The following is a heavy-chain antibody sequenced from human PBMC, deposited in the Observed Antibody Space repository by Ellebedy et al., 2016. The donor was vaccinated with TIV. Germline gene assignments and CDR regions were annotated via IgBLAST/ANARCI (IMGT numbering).Heavy chain of an antibody. J-gene: IGHJ4*02. CDR3: AVRYSGSDDGYFDY. Sequence: AASVKVSCKASGGTFSSYAISWVRQPPGQGLEWMGGIIPIFGTANYAQKFQGRVTITADESTSTAYMELSSLRSEDTAVYYCAVRYSGSDDGYFDYWGQGTLVTVSS. CDR1: GGTFSSYA. CDR2: IIPIFGTA. V-gene: IGHV1-69*13. D-gene: IGHD5-12*01.